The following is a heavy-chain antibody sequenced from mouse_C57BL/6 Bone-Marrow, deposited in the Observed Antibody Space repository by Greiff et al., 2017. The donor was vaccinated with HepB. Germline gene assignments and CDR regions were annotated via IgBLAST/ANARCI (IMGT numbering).Heavy chain of an antibody. J-gene: IGHJ3*01. D-gene: IGHD4-1*02. V-gene: IGHV5-2*03. Sequence: EVKVEESGGGLVQPGESLKLSCESNEYEFPSHDMSWVRKTPEKRLELVAAINSDGGSTCYPDTMERRFIISRDNTKKTLYLQMSSLRSEDTALYYCARLLNWSWFAYWGQGTLVTVSA. CDR2: INSDGGST. CDR3: ARLLNWSWFAY. CDR1: EYEFPSHD.